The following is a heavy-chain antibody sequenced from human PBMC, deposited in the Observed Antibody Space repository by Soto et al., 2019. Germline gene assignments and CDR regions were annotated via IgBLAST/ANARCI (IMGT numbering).Heavy chain of an antibody. CDR2: INPSGGST. Sequence: GASVKVSCKASGYTFTSYYMHWVRQAPGQGLEWMGIINPSGGSTGYAQKFQGRVTMTRDTSMSTAYMELSSLRSEDTAVYYCARGPIYYGSGSYYKDVRFDPWGQGTLVTVSS. CDR1: GYTFTSYY. V-gene: IGHV1-46*01. D-gene: IGHD3-10*01. CDR3: ARGPIYYGSGSYYKDVRFDP. J-gene: IGHJ5*02.